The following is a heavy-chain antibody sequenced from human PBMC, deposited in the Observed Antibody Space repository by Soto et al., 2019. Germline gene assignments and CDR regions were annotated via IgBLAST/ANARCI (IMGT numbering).Heavy chain of an antibody. D-gene: IGHD2-21*01. CDR1: GGSLSDYF. CDR3: ARGGISHWAYFYYMDV. V-gene: IGHV4-34*01. J-gene: IGHJ6*03. CDR2: INHLGSI. Sequence: SETLSLTCVVSGGSLSDYFWSWIRQPPGMALEWIGEINHLGSINYNPSLKSRVTMSVDTSKNQFSLTPNSVTAADTATYYCARGGISHWAYFYYMDVWDRGTTGTVSS.